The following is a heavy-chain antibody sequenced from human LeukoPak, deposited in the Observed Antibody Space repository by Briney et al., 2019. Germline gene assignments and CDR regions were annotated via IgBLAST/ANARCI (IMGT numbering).Heavy chain of an antibody. J-gene: IGHJ4*02. CDR1: GLTFSTSG. D-gene: IGHD3/OR15-3a*01. V-gene: IGHV3-21*06. Sequence: GGSLRLSCTASGLTFSTSGFNWVRQAPGKGLEWVASIGPTGSDRYHADSIKGRFTISRDNANNFLYLQMNSLRAEDTAVYYSPTKPKGPHYNFGGRETLLTVPS. CDR2: IGPTGSDR. CDR3: PTKPKGPHYNF.